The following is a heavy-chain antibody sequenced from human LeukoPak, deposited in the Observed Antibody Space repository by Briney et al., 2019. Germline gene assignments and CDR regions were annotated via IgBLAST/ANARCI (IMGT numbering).Heavy chain of an antibody. CDR2: ISSGSGTI. D-gene: IGHD1-14*01. J-gene: IGHJ4*02. V-gene: IGHV3-48*01. Sequence: GGSLRLSCAASGFTFSSYSMNWVRQAPGKGLEWVSYISSGSGTIYYADSVKGRFTISRDNAKNSLYLQMNSLRAEDTAVYYCAGDPVPEGPFDYWGQGTLVTVSS. CDR3: AGDPVPEGPFDY. CDR1: GFTFSSYS.